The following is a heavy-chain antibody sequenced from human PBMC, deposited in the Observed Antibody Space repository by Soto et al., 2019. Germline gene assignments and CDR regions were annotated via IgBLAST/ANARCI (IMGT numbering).Heavy chain of an antibody. CDR2: TYYRSKWYN. CDR3: ARERIQLWTQYYYMDV. D-gene: IGHD5-18*01. J-gene: IGHJ6*03. V-gene: IGHV6-1*01. Sequence: SQTLSLTCASSGDSVSSNSAAWNWIRQSPSRGLEWLGRTYYRSKWYNDYAVSVKSRITINPDTSKNQFSLQLNSVTPEDTAVYYCARERIQLWTQYYYMDVWGKGTTVTVSS. CDR1: GDSVSSNSAA.